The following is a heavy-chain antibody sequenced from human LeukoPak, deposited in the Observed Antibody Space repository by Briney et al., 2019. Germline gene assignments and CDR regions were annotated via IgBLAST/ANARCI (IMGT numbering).Heavy chain of an antibody. J-gene: IGHJ4*02. D-gene: IGHD5-18*01. CDR2: ISSSSSYI. CDR1: GGSISGYH. CDR3: ARDVSSGYTYGFIDY. V-gene: IGHV3-21*01. Sequence: PSETLSLTCTVSGGSISGYHWSWFRQPPGKGLEWVSSISSSSSYIYYADSVKGRFTISRDHAKNSLSLQMNSLRAEDTAVYYCARDVSSGYTYGFIDYWGLGTLVTVSS.